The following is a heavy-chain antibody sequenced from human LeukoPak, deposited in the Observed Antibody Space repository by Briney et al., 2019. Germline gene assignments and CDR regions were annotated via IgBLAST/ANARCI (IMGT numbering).Heavy chain of an antibody. CDR3: ARVRKQLVRGGYNWFDP. V-gene: IGHV4-59*12. CDR1: GGSISSYY. D-gene: IGHD6-6*01. CDR2: IYYSGST. Sequence: SETLSLTCTVSGGSISSYYWSWIRQPPGKGLEWIGYIYYSGSTNYNPSLKSRVTISVDTSKNQFSLKLGSVTAADTAVYYCARVRKQLVRGGYNWFDPWGQGTLVTVSS. J-gene: IGHJ5*02.